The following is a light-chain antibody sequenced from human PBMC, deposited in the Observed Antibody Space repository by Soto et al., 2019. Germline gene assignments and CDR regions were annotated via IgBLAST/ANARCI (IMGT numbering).Light chain of an antibody. J-gene: IGKJ1*01. CDR2: DAS. V-gene: IGKV1-5*01. CDR1: QTTSSW. Sequence: EIQMTQSPSTLSASVGDRVTITCRASQTTSSWLAWYQQKPGKAPKLLIYDASSLENGVPSRFSGSGSGTEFTLTISSLQPDDFATYYCQHQKTFGQGTKVDIK. CDR3: QHQKT.